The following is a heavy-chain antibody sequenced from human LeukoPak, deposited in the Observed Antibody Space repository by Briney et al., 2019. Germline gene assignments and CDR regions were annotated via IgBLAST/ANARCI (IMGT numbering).Heavy chain of an antibody. CDR2: INHSGST. CDR3: AREVGEGSSAEESDY. D-gene: IGHD6-6*01. Sequence: PSETLSLTCAVYGGSFSGYYWSWIRQPPGKGLEGIGEINHSGSTNYNPSLKSRVTISVDTSKNQFSLKLSSVTAADTAVYYCAREVGEGSSAEESDYWGQGTLVTVSS. J-gene: IGHJ4*02. CDR1: GGSFSGYY. V-gene: IGHV4-34*01.